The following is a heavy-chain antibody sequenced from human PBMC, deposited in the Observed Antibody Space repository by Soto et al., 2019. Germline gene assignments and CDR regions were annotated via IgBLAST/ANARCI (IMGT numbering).Heavy chain of an antibody. D-gene: IGHD3-9*01. CDR2: ISSSSSTI. CDR1: GFTFSSYS. CDR3: ARTYYDILTGYSNFDY. V-gene: IGHV3-48*01. Sequence: EVQLVESGGGLVQPGGSLRLSCAASGFTFSSYSMNWVRQAPGKGLEWVSYISSSSSTIYYADSAKGRFTISRDNAKNSLYLQMNSLRAEDTAVYYCARTYYDILTGYSNFDYWGQGTLVTVSS. J-gene: IGHJ4*02.